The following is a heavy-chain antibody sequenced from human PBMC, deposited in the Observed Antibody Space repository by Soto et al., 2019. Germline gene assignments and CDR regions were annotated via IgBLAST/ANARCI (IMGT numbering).Heavy chain of an antibody. Sequence: QVHLVQSGAEEKKPGASVKVSCKASGYTFTSYAMHWVRQAPGQRLEWMGWINAGNGNTKYSQKFQGRVTITRDTSASTAYMALSSLRSEDTAVYYCARSIVVVTALDYWGQGTLVTVSS. CDR2: INAGNGNT. CDR1: GYTFTSYA. CDR3: ARSIVVVTALDY. D-gene: IGHD2-21*02. V-gene: IGHV1-3*05. J-gene: IGHJ4*02.